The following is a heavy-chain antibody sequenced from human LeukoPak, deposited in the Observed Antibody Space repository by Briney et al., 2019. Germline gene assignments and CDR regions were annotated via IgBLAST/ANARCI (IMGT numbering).Heavy chain of an antibody. CDR3: AKIYSGSYWYFDL. V-gene: IGHV3-23*01. CDR2: ISGSGGTT. CDR1: GFTFSSYA. J-gene: IGHJ2*01. Sequence: GSQRLSCAASGFTFSSYAISWVCQAPGTGLEWVSAISGSGGTTYYGDSVKGRFTISRDNPKNTLYLQMNSLRAKDTAVYYCAKIYSGSYWYFDLWGRGTLVTVTS. D-gene: IGHD1-26*01.